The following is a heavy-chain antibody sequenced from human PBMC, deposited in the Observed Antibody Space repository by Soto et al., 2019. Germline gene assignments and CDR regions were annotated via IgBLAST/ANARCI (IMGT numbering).Heavy chain of an antibody. CDR3: RRHSSPVMAV. CDR2: VAAYNGCT. J-gene: IGHJ6*04. Sequence: ASVKVSCKASGYTFTGDCINWVVHAPVEVLEWVAWVAAYNGCTNYAQKRQGRVTMTTDTPPSTAYMEVRSLRSDDTPVYYGRRHSSPVMAVWGKGTTVPVSS. CDR1: GYTFTGDC. V-gene: IGHV1-18*01.